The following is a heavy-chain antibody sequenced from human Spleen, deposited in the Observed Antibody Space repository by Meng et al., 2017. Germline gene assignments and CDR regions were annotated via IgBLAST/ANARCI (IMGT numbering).Heavy chain of an antibody. CDR3: ASGTISY. CDR1: GFTFSSYN. J-gene: IGHJ4*02. V-gene: IGHV3-74*03. D-gene: IGHD5-12*01. CDR2: INTDASST. Sequence: GESLKISCAASGFTFSSYNMHWVRQTPGEGLVWVSRINTDASSTTYADSVKGRFTISRDDAKNTVYLQMNSLRAEDTAVYYCASGTISYWGQGTLVTVSS.